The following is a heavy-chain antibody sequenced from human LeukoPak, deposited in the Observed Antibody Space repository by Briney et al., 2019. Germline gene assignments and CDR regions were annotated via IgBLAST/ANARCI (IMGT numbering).Heavy chain of an antibody. V-gene: IGHV3-48*03. CDR2: ISSSDSTI. Sequence: GGSLRLSCAASGFTFSSYEMNWVRQAPGKGLEWVSYISSSDSTIYYADSVKGRFTISRDNAKNSLYLQMNSLRAEDTAVYYCAREVFGELLGMDYWGQGTLVTVSS. D-gene: IGHD1-26*01. CDR1: GFTFSSYE. J-gene: IGHJ4*02. CDR3: AREVFGELLGMDY.